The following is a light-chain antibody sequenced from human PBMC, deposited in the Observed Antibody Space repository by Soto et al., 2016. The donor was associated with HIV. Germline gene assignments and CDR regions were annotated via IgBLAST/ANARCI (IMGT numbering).Light chain of an antibody. Sequence: SELTQDPAVSVALGQTVTITCRGDSLRNYFTSWYLQKPGQAPILLIYPKYNRPPGISDRFSASSSGSTASLTTTGTQTEDEGDYYCSSRDKSGSRLVTFGGGPG. V-gene: IGLV3-19*01. CDR3: SSRDKSGSRLVT. CDR2: PKY. CDR1: SLRNYF. J-gene: IGLJ2*01.